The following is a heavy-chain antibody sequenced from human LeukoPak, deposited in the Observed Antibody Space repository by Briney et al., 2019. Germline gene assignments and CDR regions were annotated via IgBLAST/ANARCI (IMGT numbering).Heavy chain of an antibody. CDR3: ARRSMVQHLDV. D-gene: IGHD3-10*01. CDR2: IDTNTGNP. V-gene: IGHV7-4-1*02. Sequence: ASVKVSCKASGYTFTNHSINWVRQAPGQGLEYMGWIDTNTGNPTYAQAFTGRLVFSLDTSVSTAYLQIRSLKAEDTAVYFCARRSMVQHLDVWGKGTTVIVSS. CDR1: GYTFTNHS. J-gene: IGHJ6*04.